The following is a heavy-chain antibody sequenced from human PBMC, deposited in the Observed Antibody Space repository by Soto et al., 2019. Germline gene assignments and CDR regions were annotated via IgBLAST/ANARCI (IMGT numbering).Heavy chain of an antibody. CDR3: AKAQEGHMTLLIVLTYGIAA. V-gene: IGHV3-23*01. D-gene: IGHD2-8*01. CDR2: ISGNGVCR. Sequence: GGSLRLSCAASGFNFNDYAMSWVRQAPGKGLEWVAVISGNGVCRYYADLVKGRFTVSRDNSKNTVYLQMSNLGSKDTAVYYCAKAQEGHMTLLIVLTYGIAAWGPGTPLTFS. CDR1: GFNFNDYA. J-gene: IGHJ6*02.